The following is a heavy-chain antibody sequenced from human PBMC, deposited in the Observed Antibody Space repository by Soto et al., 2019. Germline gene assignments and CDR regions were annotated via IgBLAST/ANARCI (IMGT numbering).Heavy chain of an antibody. Sequence: EVQLVESGGGLVQPGGSLRLSCAASGFTFSSYWMHWVRQAPGQGLVWVSGINGDGETATYADSVRGRFIISRDNAKNILYLQKNSLTAEDTAVYYCARPRYDGSGTPFDHWGQGSLVTVSS. CDR1: GFTFSSYW. CDR3: ARPRYDGSGTPFDH. J-gene: IGHJ4*02. D-gene: IGHD3-22*01. V-gene: IGHV3-74*01. CDR2: INGDGETA.